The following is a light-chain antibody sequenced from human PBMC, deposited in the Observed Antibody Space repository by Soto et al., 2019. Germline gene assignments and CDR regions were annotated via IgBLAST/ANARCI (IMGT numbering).Light chain of an antibody. CDR2: GAS. J-gene: IGKJ1*01. V-gene: IGKV3-20*01. CDR3: QQYGSSPWT. Sequence: EIVLTQSPGTLSLSPGERATLSCRASQSVSSSYLAWYQQKPGQAPRLLIYGASSRATGIPDRFSGSGSGTDGTLTISRREPEDFAVYYCQQYGSSPWTFGQGTKVEIK. CDR1: QSVSSSY.